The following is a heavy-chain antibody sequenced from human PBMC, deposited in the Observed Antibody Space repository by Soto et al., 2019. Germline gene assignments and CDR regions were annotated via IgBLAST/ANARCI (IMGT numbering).Heavy chain of an antibody. D-gene: IGHD2-2*01. CDR1: GFTFSSYE. J-gene: IGHJ4*02. CDR3: ARVYCSTPTCHVQAFDS. Sequence: GGSLRLSCAASGFTFSSYEMNWVRQARGKTLEWISYISSGGDSPHYADSVKGRFTISRDNAKNSLYLQMNSLRVEDTAVYYCARVYCSTPTCHVQAFDSWGQGTLVTVSS. CDR2: ISSGGDSP. V-gene: IGHV3-48*03.